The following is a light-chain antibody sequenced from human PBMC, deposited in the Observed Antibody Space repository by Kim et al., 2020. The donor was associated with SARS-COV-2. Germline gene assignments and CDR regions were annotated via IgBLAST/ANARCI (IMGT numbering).Light chain of an antibody. CDR3: LLSYSDSRV. J-gene: IGLJ2*01. CDR2: DTG. CDR1: TGPVTSCHF. V-gene: IGLV7-46*01. Sequence: PGGTVHLTCDSSTGPVTSCHFPYWFQQKPGQAPTTLIFDTGNRHSWTPARFSGSLLGGKAALTLSAARPEDEADYYCLLSYSDSRVFGGGTQLTVL.